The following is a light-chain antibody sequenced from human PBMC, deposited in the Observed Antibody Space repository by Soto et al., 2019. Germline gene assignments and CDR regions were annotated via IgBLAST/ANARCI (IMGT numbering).Light chain of an antibody. J-gene: IGKJ2*01. CDR3: QQYDYMPYT. Sequence: DIQMTQSPSSLSASVGDRITITCQASEDITNYLHWYQQKPGKAPKLLIYDASNLETGVPSRFSRSGSGTDFSFTISSLQAEDIATYYCQQYDYMPYTFGQGTKLEMK. V-gene: IGKV1-33*01. CDR1: EDITNY. CDR2: DAS.